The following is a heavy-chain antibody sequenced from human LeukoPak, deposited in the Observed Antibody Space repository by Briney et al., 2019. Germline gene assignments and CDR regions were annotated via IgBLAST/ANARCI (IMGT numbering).Heavy chain of an antibody. CDR1: GFSFSSYW. J-gene: IGHJ4*02. CDR2: INGDGSRT. V-gene: IGHV3-74*01. CDR3: ARQNTPHGNFDY. Sequence: GGSLRLSCAASGFSFSSYWMHWVRQAPGKGLVWVSRINGDGSRTYYADSVKGRFTISRDNAKKSLFLQMNSLRAEDTAVYYCARQNTPHGNFDYWGQGTLVTVSS. D-gene: IGHD5-24*01.